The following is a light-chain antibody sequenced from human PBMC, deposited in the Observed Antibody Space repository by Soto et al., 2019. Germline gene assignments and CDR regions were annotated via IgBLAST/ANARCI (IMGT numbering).Light chain of an antibody. CDR2: GAT. Sequence: DIQMTQSPSSLSASVGDRVTITCRASQSIATYLNWYQQKPGKAPNLLIYGATNLHSGAPSRFTGSGSGTDSTLIISSLQPEDFPTYYCPQSYRNPPTFGLGTKLEI. CDR1: QSIATY. J-gene: IGKJ2*01. V-gene: IGKV1-39*01. CDR3: PQSYRNPPT.